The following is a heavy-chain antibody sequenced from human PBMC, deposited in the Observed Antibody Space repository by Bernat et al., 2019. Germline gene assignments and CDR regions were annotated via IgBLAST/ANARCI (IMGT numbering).Heavy chain of an antibody. Sequence: QVQLVESGGGVVQPGRSLRLSCAASGFTFSRYAMHWVRQAPGKGLEWVAVISYDGSNKYYADSVKGRFTIPRDNSKNTLYLQMNSLRAEDTAVYYCARDLGQQLGRDAFDIWGQGTMVTVSS. V-gene: IGHV3-30-3*01. D-gene: IGHD6-13*01. J-gene: IGHJ3*02. CDR1: GFTFSRYA. CDR2: ISYDGSNK. CDR3: ARDLGQQLGRDAFDI.